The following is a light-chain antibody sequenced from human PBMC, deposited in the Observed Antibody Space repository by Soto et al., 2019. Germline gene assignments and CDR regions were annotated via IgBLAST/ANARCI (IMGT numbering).Light chain of an antibody. J-gene: IGKJ1*01. CDR1: QSVSRN. CDR2: GAS. CDR3: QHYNNWPRT. V-gene: IGKV3-15*01. Sequence: EIVMTQSPATLSVSPGARATLSCRASQSVSRNLAWYQQKPGQAPRLRIYGASTRATGIPARFSGSGSGTEFTLTISSLQSEDFAFYYCQHYNNWPRTFGQGTKVDIK.